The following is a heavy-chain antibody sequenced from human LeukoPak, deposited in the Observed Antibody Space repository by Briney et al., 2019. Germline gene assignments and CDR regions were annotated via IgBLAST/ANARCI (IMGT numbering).Heavy chain of an antibody. J-gene: IGHJ4*02. CDR3: AKAPVGHCSGAFCYHFDS. D-gene: IGHD2-15*01. Sequence: GGSLRLSCAASGFTFSTYAMSWVRQSPGRGLEWVAAISGDNPGTYHANSVKGRFTISRDNSKNTLHLQMSGLRAEDTARYYCAKAPVGHCSGAFCYHFDSWGQGTLVTVSS. CDR1: GFTFSTYA. V-gene: IGHV3-23*01. CDR2: ISGDNPGT.